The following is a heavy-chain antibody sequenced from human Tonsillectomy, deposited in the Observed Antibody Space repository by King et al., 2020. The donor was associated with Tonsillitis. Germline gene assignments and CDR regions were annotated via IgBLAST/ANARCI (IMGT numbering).Heavy chain of an antibody. V-gene: IGHV1-18*01. CDR1: GYTFTSYG. CDR3: ERTNRYSVSYPPIDI. J-gene: IGHJ3*02. Sequence: QLVQSGAEVKKPGASVKVSCKASGYTFTSYGISWVRQAPGQGLEWMGWISAYNGNTNYAQKLQGRVTMTIDTYTSTAYLELRRLRSDDTAVYYCERTNRYSVSYPPIDIWGQGTMVTVSS. D-gene: IGHD1-26*01. CDR2: ISAYNGNT.